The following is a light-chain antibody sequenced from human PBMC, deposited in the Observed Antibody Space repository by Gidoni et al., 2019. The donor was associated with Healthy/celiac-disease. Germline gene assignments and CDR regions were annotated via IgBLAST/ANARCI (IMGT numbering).Light chain of an antibody. J-gene: IGKJ3*01. Sequence: DMVMTQFPLSLPVTPGEPASICCRSSQSLLHSNGYNYLDWYLQKSGQSPQLLIYLGSNRASGVPDRFSGSGSGTDFTLKISKVEAEDVGVYYCMQALQTPRTFGPGTKVDIK. CDR1: QSLLHSNGYNY. CDR2: LGS. V-gene: IGKV2-28*01. CDR3: MQALQTPRT.